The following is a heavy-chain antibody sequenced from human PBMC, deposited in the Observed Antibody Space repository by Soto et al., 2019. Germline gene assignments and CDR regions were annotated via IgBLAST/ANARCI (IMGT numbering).Heavy chain of an antibody. CDR1: GLTFSSYW. Sequence: PXGSVMLSCAASGLTFSSYWMHLVRQAPGKGLVWVSRINSDGSSTSYADSVKGRFTISRDNAKNTLYLQMNSLRAEDTAVYYCARGGYDFWSGYYGYYGMDVWGQGTKVTVYS. CDR2: INSDGSST. J-gene: IGHJ6*02. CDR3: ARGGYDFWSGYYGYYGMDV. V-gene: IGHV3-74*01. D-gene: IGHD3-3*01.